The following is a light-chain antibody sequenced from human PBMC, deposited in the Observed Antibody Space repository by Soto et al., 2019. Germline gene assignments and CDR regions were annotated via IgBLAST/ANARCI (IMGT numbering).Light chain of an antibody. V-gene: IGKV3-11*01. J-gene: IGKJ4*01. CDR3: QQRSSRPPLT. CDR2: DAS. Sequence: EIVLTQSPATLSLSPGESATLSCRASQSVGSYLAWYQQQPGQAPRLLIYDASSRATGIPARFSGSGSGTDFTLTISSLEPEDFAAYYCQQRSSRPPLTFGGGTRVEIK. CDR1: QSVGSY.